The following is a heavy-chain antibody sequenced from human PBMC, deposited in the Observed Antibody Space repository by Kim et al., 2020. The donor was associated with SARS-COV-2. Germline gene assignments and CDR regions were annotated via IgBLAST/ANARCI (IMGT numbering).Heavy chain of an antibody. V-gene: IGHV7-4-1*02. D-gene: IGHD3-9*01. CDR1: GYTFTSYA. CDR2: INTNTGNP. J-gene: IGHJ3*02. Sequence: ASVKVSCKASGYTFTSYAMNWVRQAPGQGLEWMGWINTNTGNPTYAQGFTGRFVFSLDTSVSTAYLQISSLKAEDTAVYYCASTHSFYYDILTGYKGDGVDAFDIWGQGTMVTVSS. CDR3: ASTHSFYYDILTGYKGDGVDAFDI.